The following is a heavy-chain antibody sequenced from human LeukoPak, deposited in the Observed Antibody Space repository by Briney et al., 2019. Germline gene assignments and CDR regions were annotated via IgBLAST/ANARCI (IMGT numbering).Heavy chain of an antibody. CDR2: ISAYNGNT. J-gene: IGHJ4*02. Sequence: GASVKVSCKASGYTFISYGISWVRQAPGQGLEWMGWISAYNGNTNYAQKPQGRVTMTTDTSTSTAYMELRSLRSDHTAVYYGAGDFSVWGSYCYMIQWGQGTLVTVSS. CDR1: GYTFISYG. D-gene: IGHD3-16*02. CDR3: AGDFSVWGSYCYMIQ. V-gene: IGHV1-18*04.